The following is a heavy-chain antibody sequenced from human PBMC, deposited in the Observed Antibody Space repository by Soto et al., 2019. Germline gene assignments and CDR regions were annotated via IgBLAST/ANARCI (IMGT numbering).Heavy chain of an antibody. J-gene: IGHJ4*02. Sequence: EVQLVESGGGLVQPGGSLKLSCAASGFTFSGSAMHWVRQASGKGLEWVGRIRSKANSYATAYAASVKGRFTISRDDSKNTAYLQMNRLKTEDTAVYYCTRRGRITSIWGQGTLVTVSS. CDR2: IRSKANSYAT. D-gene: IGHD3-10*01. V-gene: IGHV3-73*02. CDR3: TRRGRITSI. CDR1: GFTFSGSA.